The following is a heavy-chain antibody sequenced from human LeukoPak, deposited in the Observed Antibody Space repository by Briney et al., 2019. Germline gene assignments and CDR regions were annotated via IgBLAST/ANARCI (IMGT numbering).Heavy chain of an antibody. CDR2: IYYSGST. V-gene: IGHV4-59*01. Sequence: PSETLSLTCTVSGGSISTYYWSWIRQPPGKGLEWIGYIYYSGSTNYNPSLKSRVSILADTSKNQFPLKLSSVTAADTAVYYCARVTAVAGFTNFDYWGQGTLVTVSS. J-gene: IGHJ4*02. CDR3: ARVTAVAGFTNFDY. D-gene: IGHD6-19*01. CDR1: GGSISTYY.